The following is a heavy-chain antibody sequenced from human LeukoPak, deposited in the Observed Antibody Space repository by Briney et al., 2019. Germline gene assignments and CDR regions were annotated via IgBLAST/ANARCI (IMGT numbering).Heavy chain of an antibody. CDR3: ARDSSGPDY. CDR2: IKQDGSEK. CDR1: GFTFSSSW. J-gene: IGHJ4*02. Sequence: GGSLRLSCATSGFTFSSSWMSWVRQAPGKGLEWVANIKQDGSEKNYVDSVKGRFTISRDNAKNSLFLQMNSLRAEDTAVYFCARDSSGPDYWGQGTLVTVSS. D-gene: IGHD6-19*01. V-gene: IGHV3-7*01.